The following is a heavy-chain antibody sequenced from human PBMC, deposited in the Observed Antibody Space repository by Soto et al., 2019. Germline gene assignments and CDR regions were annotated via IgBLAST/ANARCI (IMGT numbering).Heavy chain of an antibody. Sequence: PGGSLRLSCAASGFTFSSYSMNWVRQAPGKGLEWVSYISSSSSTIYYADSVKGRFTISRDNAKNSLYLQMNSLRDEDTAVYYCARDLPIYGDYVLNYYYGMDVWGQGTTVTVSS. CDR3: ARDLPIYGDYVLNYYYGMDV. CDR2: ISSSSSTI. D-gene: IGHD4-17*01. V-gene: IGHV3-48*02. J-gene: IGHJ6*02. CDR1: GFTFSSYS.